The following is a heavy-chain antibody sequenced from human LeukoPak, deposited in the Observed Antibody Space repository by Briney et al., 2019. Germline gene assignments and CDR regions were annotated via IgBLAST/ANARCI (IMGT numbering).Heavy chain of an antibody. D-gene: IGHD3-16*01. CDR2: IIPIFGTS. CDR3: AGSIRNDYPIPFDY. J-gene: IGHJ4*02. V-gene: IGHV1-69*05. CDR1: GGTFNNYA. Sequence: VASVKVSCKASGGTFNNYAINWVRQAPGQGLEWMGRIIPIFGTSNYAQNYAQKFQGRVTITTDESTSTAYMELSSLRSEDTAVYYCAGSIRNDYPIPFDYWGQGTLVTVSS.